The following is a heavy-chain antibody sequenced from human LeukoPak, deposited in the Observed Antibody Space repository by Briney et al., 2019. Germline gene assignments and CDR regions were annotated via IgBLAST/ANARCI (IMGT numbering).Heavy chain of an antibody. CDR2: INPNSGGT. Sequence: ASVKVSCKASGYTFNGYYIYWVRQAPGQGLEWMGWINPNSGGTNYAQKFQGRVTMTRDTSISTAYIELSRLRSDDTAVFYCATSSGWKSNIHYWGQGPLVTVSS. CDR3: ATSSGWKSNIHY. D-gene: IGHD6-19*01. CDR1: GYTFNGYY. V-gene: IGHV1-2*02. J-gene: IGHJ4*02.